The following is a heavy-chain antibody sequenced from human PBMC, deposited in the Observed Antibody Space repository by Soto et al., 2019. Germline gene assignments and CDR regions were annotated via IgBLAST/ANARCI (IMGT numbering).Heavy chain of an antibody. CDR3: ARYSSPLGLYAFDI. J-gene: IGHJ3*02. V-gene: IGHV6-1*01. Sequence: SQTLSLTCAISGDSVSSNSAAWNWIRQSPSRGLEWLGKTYYRSKWYYDYAVSVESRITFNPDTSKNQFSLHLNSVTPEDTAVYYCARYSSPLGLYAFDIWGQGTMVTV. D-gene: IGHD6-13*01. CDR2: TYYRSKWYY. CDR1: GDSVSSNSAA.